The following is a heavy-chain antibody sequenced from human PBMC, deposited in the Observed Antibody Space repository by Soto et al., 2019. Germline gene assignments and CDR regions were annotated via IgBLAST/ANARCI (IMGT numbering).Heavy chain of an antibody. J-gene: IGHJ6*02. V-gene: IGHV3-64D*08. CDR3: VRDPYGMDV. Sequence: AGGSLRLSCSASGFTFSGLAMHWVRQAPGEGLEYVSVVGSNGDSTNFADSVKGRFTTSRDNSRNTLYLQMSSLREEDTAVYYCVRDPYGMDVWGQGTTVTVSS. CDR1: GFTFSGLA. CDR2: VGSNGDST.